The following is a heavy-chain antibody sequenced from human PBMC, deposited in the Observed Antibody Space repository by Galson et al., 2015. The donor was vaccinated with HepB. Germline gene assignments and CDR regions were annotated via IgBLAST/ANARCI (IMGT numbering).Heavy chain of an antibody. Sequence: LRLSCAASGFTFSSYGMHWVRQAPGKGLEWVAVISYDGSNKYYADSVKGRFTISRDNSKNTLYLQMNSLRAEDTAVYYCAREHHQYYFDYWGQGTLVTVSS. J-gene: IGHJ4*02. V-gene: IGHV3-30*03. CDR1: GFTFSSYG. CDR3: AREHHQYYFDY. CDR2: ISYDGSNK.